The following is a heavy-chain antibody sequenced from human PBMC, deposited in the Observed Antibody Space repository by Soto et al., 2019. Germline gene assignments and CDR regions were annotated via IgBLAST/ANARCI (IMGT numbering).Heavy chain of an antibody. CDR1: GGTFSSYA. CDR2: IIPIFGTA. CDR3: AVRNWNDDYYGMDV. J-gene: IGHJ6*02. D-gene: IGHD1-1*01. V-gene: IGHV1-69*13. Sequence: SVKVSCKASGGTFSSYAISWVRQAPGQGLEWMGGIIPIFGTANYAQKFQGRVTITADESTSTAYMELSSLRSEDTAVYYCAVRNWNDDYYGMDVWGQGTMVTVS.